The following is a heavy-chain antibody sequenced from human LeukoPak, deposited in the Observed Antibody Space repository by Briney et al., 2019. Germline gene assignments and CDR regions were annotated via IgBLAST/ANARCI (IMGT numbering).Heavy chain of an antibody. J-gene: IGHJ4*02. D-gene: IGHD3-22*01. V-gene: IGHV4-61*01. CDR1: GGSVSSGSYY. Sequence: SETLSLTCTVSGGSVSSGSYYWSWIRQPPGKGLEWIGYIYYSGSTNYNPSLKSRVTISVDTSKNQFSLKLSSVTAADTAVYYCARDHSGSYYDSRGNFDYWGQGTLVTVSS. CDR3: ARDHSGSYYDSRGNFDY. CDR2: IYYSGST.